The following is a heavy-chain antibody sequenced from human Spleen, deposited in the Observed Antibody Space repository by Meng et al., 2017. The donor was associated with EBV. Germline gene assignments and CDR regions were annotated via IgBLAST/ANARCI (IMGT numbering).Heavy chain of an antibody. CDR2: MNPNNGDT. D-gene: IGHD2-21*02. J-gene: IGHJ5*02. CDR3: ARDVLGGDCFS. CDR1: GYTFTSHD. V-gene: IGHV1-8*01. Sequence: VQLVQSGAEVKTPVASVKGSCKASGYTFTSHDINWVRQAPGQGLEWMGWMNPNNGDTGYAQKFQGRVTMTRDTSINTAYMELSSLRSDDTAVYYCARDVLGGDCFSWGQGTLVTVSS.